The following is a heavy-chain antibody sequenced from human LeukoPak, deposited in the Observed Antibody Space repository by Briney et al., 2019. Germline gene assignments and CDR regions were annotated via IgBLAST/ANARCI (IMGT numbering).Heavy chain of an antibody. J-gene: IGHJ4*02. CDR1: GGSISSGDYY. CDR3: ARDYSSGFPGYY. Sequence: PSETLSLTCTVSGGSISSGDYYWSWIRQPPGKGLEWIGYIYYSGSTYYNPSLKSRVTISVDTSKNQFSLKLSSVTAADTAVYYCARDYSSGFPGYYWGQGTLVTVSS. V-gene: IGHV4-30-4*01. CDR2: IYYSGST. D-gene: IGHD6-19*01.